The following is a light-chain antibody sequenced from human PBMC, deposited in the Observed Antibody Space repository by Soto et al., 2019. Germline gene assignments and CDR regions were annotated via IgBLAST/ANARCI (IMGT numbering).Light chain of an antibody. Sequence: DIQMTQSPSTLSESVGDRVTITCRASQSISSWLAWYQQKPGKAPKLLIYDASSLESGVPSRFSGSGSGTEFTLTISSLQPDDFATYYCQQYNSYSYTFGHGTKLEIK. CDR1: QSISSW. V-gene: IGKV1-5*01. CDR2: DAS. CDR3: QQYNSYSYT. J-gene: IGKJ2*01.